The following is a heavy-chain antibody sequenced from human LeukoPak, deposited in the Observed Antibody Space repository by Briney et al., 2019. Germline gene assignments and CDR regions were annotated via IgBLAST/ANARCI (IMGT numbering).Heavy chain of an antibody. J-gene: IGHJ4*02. V-gene: IGHV1-69*13. CDR1: GGTFSSYA. CDR2: IIPIFGTA. Sequence: ASVKVSCKASGGTFSSYAISWVRQAPGQGLEWMGGIIPIFGTANYAQKFQGRVTITADESTSTAYMELSSLRSEDTAVYYCARELAVAGIQTNYWGQGTLVTVSS. D-gene: IGHD6-19*01. CDR3: ARELAVAGIQTNY.